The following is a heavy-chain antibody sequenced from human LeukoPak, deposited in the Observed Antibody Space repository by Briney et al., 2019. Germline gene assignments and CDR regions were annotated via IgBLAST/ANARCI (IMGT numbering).Heavy chain of an antibody. J-gene: IGHJ5*02. D-gene: IGHD3-10*01. CDR2: VYDTGST. CDR3: ARSYGSKVIGSLGWFDP. Sequence: SETLSLTCTVSGDSINDYYWSWIRQPPGKGLEWIGYVYDTGSTNYNPSLKTRVTISLDMSKNQFSLNLKSVTTADTAVYYCARSYGSKVIGSLGWFDPWGQGTLVIVSS. CDR1: GDSINDYY. V-gene: IGHV4-59*01.